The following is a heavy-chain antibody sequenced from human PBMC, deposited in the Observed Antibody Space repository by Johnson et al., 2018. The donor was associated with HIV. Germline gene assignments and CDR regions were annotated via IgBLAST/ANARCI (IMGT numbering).Heavy chain of an antibody. CDR1: GFTFSSYW. V-gene: IGHV3-7*05. CDR3: ARVGILRRRGAFDI. CDR2: IKQDGSEK. Sequence: VQLVESGGGVVQPGGSLRLSCAASGFTFSSYWMSWVRRAPGKGLEWVANIKQDGSEKYYVDSVKGRFTISRDNAKNSLYLQMNSLRAEDTAVYYCARVGILRRRGAFDIWGQGTMVTVSS. J-gene: IGHJ3*02. D-gene: IGHD2-15*01.